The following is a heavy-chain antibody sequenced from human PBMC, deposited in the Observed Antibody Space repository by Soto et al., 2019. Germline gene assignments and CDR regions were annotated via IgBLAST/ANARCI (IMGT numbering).Heavy chain of an antibody. CDR3: ASPTYYYGSGSPVNKKYYYYYGMDV. J-gene: IGHJ6*02. Sequence: SETLSLTCTVSGGSTSSSSYYWGWIRQPPGKGLEWIGSIYYSGSTYYNPSLKSLVTISVDTSKNQFSLKLSSVTAADTAVYYRASPTYYYGSGSPVNKKYYYYYGMDVWGQGTTVTVSS. D-gene: IGHD3-10*01. CDR1: GGSTSSSSYY. V-gene: IGHV4-39*01. CDR2: IYYSGST.